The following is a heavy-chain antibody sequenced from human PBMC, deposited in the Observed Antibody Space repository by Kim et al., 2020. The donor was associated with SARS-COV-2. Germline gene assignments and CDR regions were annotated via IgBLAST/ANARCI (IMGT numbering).Heavy chain of an antibody. CDR2: INEDGSKT. D-gene: IGHD1-26*01. Sequence: GGSLRLSCAASGFTFSRYWMTWVRQAPGKGLEWLANINEDGSKTYHVDSVKGRFTISRDNAKNSLYLQMNSLRAEDTAIYFCARDEPPSYYPDWAQGTLV. J-gene: IGHJ4*02. CDR1: GFTFSRYW. V-gene: IGHV3-7*03. CDR3: ARDEPPSYYPD.